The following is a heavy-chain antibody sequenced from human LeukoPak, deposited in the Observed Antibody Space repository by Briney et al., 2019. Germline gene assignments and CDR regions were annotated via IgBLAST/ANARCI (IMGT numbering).Heavy chain of an antibody. CDR2: FDPVDGET. Sequence: ASVKVSCKVSGYTLTELSMHWVRQAPGKGLEWMGGFDPVDGETIYAQKFQGRVTMTEDTSTDTAYMELSSLRSEDTAVYYCATYSSGWYYFDYWGQGTLVTVSS. D-gene: IGHD6-19*01. CDR1: GYTLTELS. J-gene: IGHJ4*02. V-gene: IGHV1-24*01. CDR3: ATYSSGWYYFDY.